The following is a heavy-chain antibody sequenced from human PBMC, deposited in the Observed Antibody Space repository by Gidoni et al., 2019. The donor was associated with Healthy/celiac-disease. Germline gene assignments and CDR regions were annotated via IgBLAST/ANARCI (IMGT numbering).Heavy chain of an antibody. CDR3: ARDGPIRWLRLRGAELDY. J-gene: IGHJ4*02. CDR2: IWYDGSNK. D-gene: IGHD5-12*01. CDR1: GFTFSSYG. Sequence: QVQLVESGGGVVQPGRSLRLSCAASGFTFSSYGMHWVRQAPGKGLEWVAVIWYDGSNKYYADSVKGRFTISRDNSKNTLYLQMNSLRAEDTAVYYCARDGPIRWLRLRGAELDYWGQGTLVTVSS. V-gene: IGHV3-33*01.